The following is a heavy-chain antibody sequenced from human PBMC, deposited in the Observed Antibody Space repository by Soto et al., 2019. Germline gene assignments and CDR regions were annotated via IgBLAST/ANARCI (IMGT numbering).Heavy chain of an antibody. J-gene: IGHJ6*02. V-gene: IGHV4-4*01. CDR2: IYQSGST. CDR3: ARIPSHDYSLDV. CDR1: GGSISSDNW. Sequence: PETLSLTCAVSGGSISSDNWWSWVRQPPGKGLEWVGGIYQSGSTNYNPSLKSRVTIPVDKPKNQFSLMVSYVTAADTAVYFCARIPSHDYSLDVWGQGTTDTVSS.